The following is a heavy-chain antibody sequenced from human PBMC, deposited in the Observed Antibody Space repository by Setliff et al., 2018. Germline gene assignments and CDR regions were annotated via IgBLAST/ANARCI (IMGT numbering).Heavy chain of an antibody. CDR2: INSGGSLI. V-gene: IGHV3-48*03. J-gene: IGHJ4*02. CDR3: ARLRKDYGDYYYFDY. D-gene: IGHD4-17*01. CDR1: GFTFSNYE. Sequence: HPGGSLRLSCAASGFTFSNYEMNWVRQAPGKGLEWVSYINSGGSLIYYADSVKGRFTISRDNAKNSLYLQMNSLRAEDTAVYYCARLRKDYGDYYYFDYWGQGTLVTVSS.